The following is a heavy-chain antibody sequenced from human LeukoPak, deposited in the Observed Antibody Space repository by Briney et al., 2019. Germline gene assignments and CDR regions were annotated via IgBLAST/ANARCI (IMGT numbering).Heavy chain of an antibody. D-gene: IGHD6-13*01. CDR2: ISSSSSTI. J-gene: IGHJ6*03. CDR1: GFTFSSYS. CDR3: ARAQADTGYSSSWYEEYYMDV. V-gene: IGHV3-48*02. Sequence: GGSLRLSRAASGFTFSSYSMNWVRQAPGKGLEWVSYISSSSSTIYYADSVKGRFTISRDNAKNSLYLQMNSLRDEDTAVYYCARAQADTGYSSSWYEEYYMDVWGKGTTVTVSS.